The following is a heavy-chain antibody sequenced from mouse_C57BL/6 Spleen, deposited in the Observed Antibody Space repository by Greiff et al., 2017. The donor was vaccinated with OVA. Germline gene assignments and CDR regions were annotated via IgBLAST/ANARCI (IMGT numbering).Heavy chain of an antibody. J-gene: IGHJ4*01. CDR3: ARSPPITTVVARDAMDY. Sequence: QVQLQQPGAELVKPGASVKLSCKASGYTFTSYWMQWVKQRPGQGLEWIGEIDPSDSYTNYNQKFKGKATLPVDTSSSTAYMQRSSLTSEDSAVYYCARSPPITTVVARDAMDYWGQGTSVTVSS. V-gene: IGHV1-50*01. D-gene: IGHD1-1*01. CDR1: GYTFTSYW. CDR2: IDPSDSYT.